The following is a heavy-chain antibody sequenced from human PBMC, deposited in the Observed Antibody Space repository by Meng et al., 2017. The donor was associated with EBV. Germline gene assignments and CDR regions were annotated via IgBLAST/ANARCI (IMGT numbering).Heavy chain of an antibody. CDR3: ARDPAGAVAGTHFDY. CDR1: GYTFTRYD. CDR2: MNPDSGDT. J-gene: IGHJ4*02. Sequence: QVQLVQSGAEVKKPGASVKVSCKASGYTFTRYDINWVRQAPGQGLEWMGWMNPDSGDTGYAQKFQGRVTMTRDTSTSTVYMELSSLRSEDTAVYYCARDPAGAVAGTHFDYWGQGTLVTVSS. V-gene: IGHV1-8*01. D-gene: IGHD6-19*01.